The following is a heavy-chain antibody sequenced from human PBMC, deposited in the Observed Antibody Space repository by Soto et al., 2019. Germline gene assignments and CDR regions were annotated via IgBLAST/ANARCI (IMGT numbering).Heavy chain of an antibody. CDR3: KRVGGSVSGMDV. Sequence: EVQLVESGGGLVQPGGSLRLSCAASGFTFSIYWMHWVRQAPGKGPEWVSRIDNAGSSARYADSVKGRFTISRDNAKNTVYLQMNSLRAEDTAVYYCKRVGGSVSGMDVWGQGTTVTVSS. CDR1: GFTFSIYW. CDR2: IDNAGSSA. V-gene: IGHV3-74*01. J-gene: IGHJ6*02. D-gene: IGHD1-26*01.